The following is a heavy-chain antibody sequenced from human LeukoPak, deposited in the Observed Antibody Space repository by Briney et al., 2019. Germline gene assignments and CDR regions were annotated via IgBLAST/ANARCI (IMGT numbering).Heavy chain of an antibody. CDR2: INHSGST. CDR1: GGSFSGYY. CDR3: AGGCSSTSCYSNFDY. Sequence: PSETLSLTCAVYGGSFSGYYWSWIRQPTGKGLEWIGEINHSGSTNYNPSLKSRVTISVDTSKTQFSLKLSSVTAADTAVYYCAGGCSSTSCYSNFDYWGQGTLVTVFS. J-gene: IGHJ4*02. D-gene: IGHD2-2*01. V-gene: IGHV4-34*01.